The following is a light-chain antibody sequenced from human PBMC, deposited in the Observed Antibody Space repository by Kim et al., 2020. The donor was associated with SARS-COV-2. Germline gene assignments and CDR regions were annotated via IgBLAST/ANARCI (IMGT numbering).Light chain of an antibody. CDR2: KAS. J-gene: IGKJ1*01. CDR3: QQYHSYPWT. V-gene: IGKV1-5*03. Sequence: DIQMTQSPSSLSASVGDRVTITCRASQSISSWLTWYQQKPGKAPKVLIYKASSLESGVPSRFSGSGSGTEFTLTISSLQPDDFATYHCQQYHSYPWTFGQGTKVDIK. CDR1: QSISSW.